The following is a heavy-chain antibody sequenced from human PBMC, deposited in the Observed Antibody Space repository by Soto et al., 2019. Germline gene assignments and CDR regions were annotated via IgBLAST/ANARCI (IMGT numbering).Heavy chain of an antibody. CDR2: IHHSGST. Sequence: QVQLQQWGAGLLKPSETLSLTCAVYGGSFSGHYWNWIRQPPGKGLEWIGEIHHSGSTKYNPSLKLRVTISVVRSRNQFSLKLASVTAADTAVYFRASVLAAAGGGLDVWGQGTTVTVSS. V-gene: IGHV4-34*01. CDR3: ASVLAAAGGGLDV. D-gene: IGHD6-13*01. J-gene: IGHJ6*02. CDR1: GGSFSGHY.